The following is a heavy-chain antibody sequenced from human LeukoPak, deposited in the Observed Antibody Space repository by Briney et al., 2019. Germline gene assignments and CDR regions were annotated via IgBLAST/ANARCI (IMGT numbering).Heavy chain of an antibody. V-gene: IGHV1-18*01. Sequence: GASVKVSCKASGYTFNSYDISWVRQAPGQGLEWMGWISAYNGNTNYAQKLQGRVTMTTDTSTSTAYMELRSLRSVDTAVYCCAREGWYSRWFDPWGQGTLVTVSS. D-gene: IGHD2-15*01. CDR3: AREGWYSRWFDP. J-gene: IGHJ5*02. CDR1: GYTFNSYD. CDR2: ISAYNGNT.